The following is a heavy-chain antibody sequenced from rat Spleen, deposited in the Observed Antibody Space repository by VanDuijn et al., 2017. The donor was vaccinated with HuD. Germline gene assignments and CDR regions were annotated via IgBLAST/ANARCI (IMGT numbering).Heavy chain of an antibody. CDR1: GFSLSSYG. CDR3: ARGGRTTEGIVEDY. CDR2: IWGNGNT. V-gene: IGHV2S61*01. J-gene: IGHJ2*01. D-gene: IGHD1-11*01. Sequence: QVQLKESGPGLVQPSQTLSLTCTVSGFSLSSYGVIWVRQPPGKGLEWMGVIWGNGNTNYNSALKSRLSISRDTAKSQVFLKMNNLQTEDTAMYFCARGGRTTEGIVEDYWGQGVMVTVSS.